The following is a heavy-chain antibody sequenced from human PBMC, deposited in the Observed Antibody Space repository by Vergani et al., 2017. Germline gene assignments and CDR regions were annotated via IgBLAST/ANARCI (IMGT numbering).Heavy chain of an antibody. J-gene: IGHJ5*02. CDR1: GYTFTSYG. V-gene: IGHV1-18*04. CDR3: ARVTYGDYGNWFDP. D-gene: IGHD4-17*01. Sequence: QVQLVQSGAEVKKPGASVKVSCKASGYTFTSYGISWVRQAPGQGLEWMGGIIPIFGTANYAQKFQGRVTMTRDTSTSTVYMELSSLRSEDTAVYYCARVTYGDYGNWFDPWGQGTLVTVSS. CDR2: IIPIFGTA.